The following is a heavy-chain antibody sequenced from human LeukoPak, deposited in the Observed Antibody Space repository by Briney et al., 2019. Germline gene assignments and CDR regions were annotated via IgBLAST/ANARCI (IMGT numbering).Heavy chain of an antibody. CDR2: IYPGDSDT. CDR3: ARHGNDILTGYTC. Sequence: GESLKISCKGSGYSFTSYWLAWVRQMPGKGLEWMGIIYPGDSDTRYSPSFQGQVTISADKSISTAYLQWSSLKASDTAMYYCARHGNDILTGYTCWGQGTLVTVSS. CDR1: GYSFTSYW. V-gene: IGHV5-51*01. J-gene: IGHJ4*02. D-gene: IGHD3-9*01.